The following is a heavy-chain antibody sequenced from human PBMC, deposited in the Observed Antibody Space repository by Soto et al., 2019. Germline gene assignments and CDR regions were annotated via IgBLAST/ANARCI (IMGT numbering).Heavy chain of an antibody. D-gene: IGHD6-13*01. CDR1: GGSISSDY. J-gene: IGHJ4*02. CDR2: IYYRGST. V-gene: IGHV4-59*01. Sequence: SETLSLTCTVSGGSISSDYWSWIRQPPGKGLEWIGCIYYRGSTNYNPSLQSRVTLSVDTSKNQLSLKLSSVTAADTAVYYCASGQWQQPDYWGQGTLVTVSS. CDR3: ASGQWQQPDY.